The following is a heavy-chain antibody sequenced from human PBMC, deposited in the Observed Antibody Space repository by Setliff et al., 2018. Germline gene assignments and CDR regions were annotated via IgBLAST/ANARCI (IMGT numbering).Heavy chain of an antibody. V-gene: IGHV4-31*03. J-gene: IGHJ6*03. D-gene: IGHD4-4*01. CDR2: IYYIGGT. Sequence: PSETLSLTCTVSGGSISSGSYYWTWIRQHPGKGLEWIGYIYYIGGTYYNPSLKSRVTISVDTSQNQFSLRLSSVTAADTAVYYCARGTTNLNYYYYMDVWGKGTTVTV. CDR1: GGSISSGSYY. CDR3: ARGTTNLNYYYYMDV.